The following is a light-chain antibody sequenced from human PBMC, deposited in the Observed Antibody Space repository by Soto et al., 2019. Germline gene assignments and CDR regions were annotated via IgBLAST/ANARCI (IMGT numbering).Light chain of an antibody. CDR2: GAS. CDR1: QSVSSSY. V-gene: IGKV3-20*01. Sequence: EIVLTHSPGTLSLSPEERATLSCRASQSVSSSYLAWYQQKPGQAPRPLIYGASSRAIGIPDRFSGSGSGTDFTLTISRLEPEDFAVYYCQQYGSSPWTFGQGTKVDIK. CDR3: QQYGSSPWT. J-gene: IGKJ1*01.